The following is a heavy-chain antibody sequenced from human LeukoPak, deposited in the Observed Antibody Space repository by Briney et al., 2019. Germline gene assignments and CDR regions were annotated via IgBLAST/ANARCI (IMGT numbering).Heavy chain of an antibody. J-gene: IGHJ4*02. CDR1: GDSVSSDSAA. CDR3: ARDLEGATYFDH. V-gene: IGHV6-1*01. Sequence: SQTLSLTCAISGDSVSSDSAAWNWIRQSPSRGLEWLGSTYYRSNWYNDYAVSVKSRITITPDTSKNQFSLQFNSLTPEDTAVYYCARDLEGATYFDHWGQGTPVTVSS. D-gene: IGHD1-26*01. CDR2: TYYRSNWYN.